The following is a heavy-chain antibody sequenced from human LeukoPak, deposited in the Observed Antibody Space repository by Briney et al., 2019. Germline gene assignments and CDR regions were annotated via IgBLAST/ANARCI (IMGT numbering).Heavy chain of an antibody. CDR2: IKQDGSEK. CDR1: GFTFSSYW. J-gene: IGHJ6*03. Sequence: PGGSLRLSCAASGFTFSSYWMSWVRQAPGKGLEWVANIKQDGSEKYYVDSVKGRFTISRDNAKNSLYLQMNSLRAEDTAVYYCAKGPYGSEDYYYYMDVWGKGTTVTVSS. D-gene: IGHD3-10*01. V-gene: IGHV3-7*01. CDR3: AKGPYGSEDYYYYMDV.